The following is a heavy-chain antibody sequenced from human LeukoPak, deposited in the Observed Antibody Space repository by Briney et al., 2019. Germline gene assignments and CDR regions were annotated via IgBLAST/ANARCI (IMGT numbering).Heavy chain of an antibody. V-gene: IGHV3-30*02. CDR1: GFTFSHHG. D-gene: IGHD3-10*01. CDR3: AKDYYYGSGSYYNLAY. CDR2: IRYDGSNK. J-gene: IGHJ4*02. Sequence: GGSLRLSCAASGFTFSHHGMHWVRQAPGKGLEWVAFIRYDGSNKYYADSVKGRFTISRDNSKNTLYLQMNSLRAEDTAVYYCAKDYYYGSGSYYNLAYWGQGTLVTVSS.